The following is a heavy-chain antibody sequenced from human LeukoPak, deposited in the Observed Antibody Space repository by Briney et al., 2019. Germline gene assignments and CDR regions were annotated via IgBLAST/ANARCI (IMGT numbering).Heavy chain of an antibody. J-gene: IGHJ4*02. CDR2: IKQDGSEK. Sequence: PGGSLRLSXVASGLSVGNYWMSWVRQAPGKGLEWVANIKQDGSEKYYVDSVKGRFTISRDTAKNSLYLQMDSLRAEDTAVYYCARDSDPRFDYWGQGTLVTVSS. V-gene: IGHV3-7*01. CDR3: ARDSDPRFDY. CDR1: GLSVGNYW.